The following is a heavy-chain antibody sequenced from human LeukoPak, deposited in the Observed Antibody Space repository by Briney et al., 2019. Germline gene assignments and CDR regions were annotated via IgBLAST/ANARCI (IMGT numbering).Heavy chain of an antibody. Sequence: GGSLRLSCAASGFTFSSYWMHWVRQAPGKGLVWVSRINSDGSSTSYADSVKGRFTISRDNAKNTLYLQMNSLRAEDTAVYYCARVIGGYSYGYPDYWGQGTLDTVSS. CDR2: INSDGSST. CDR3: ARVIGGYSYGYPDY. CDR1: GFTFSSYW. D-gene: IGHD5-18*01. V-gene: IGHV3-74*01. J-gene: IGHJ4*02.